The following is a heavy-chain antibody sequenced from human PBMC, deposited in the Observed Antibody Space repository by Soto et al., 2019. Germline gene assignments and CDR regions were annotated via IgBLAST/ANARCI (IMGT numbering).Heavy chain of an antibody. CDR2: INPNSGGT. V-gene: IGHV1-2*04. CDR3: ARECPGPDYYDSSGCFDY. Sequence: GASVKVSCKASGYTFTGYYMHWVRQAPGQGLEWMGWINPNSGGTNYAQKFQGWVTMTRDTSISTAYMELSRLRSDDTAVYYCARECPGPDYYDSSGCFDYWGQGTLVTVSS. D-gene: IGHD3-22*01. J-gene: IGHJ4*02. CDR1: GYTFTGYY.